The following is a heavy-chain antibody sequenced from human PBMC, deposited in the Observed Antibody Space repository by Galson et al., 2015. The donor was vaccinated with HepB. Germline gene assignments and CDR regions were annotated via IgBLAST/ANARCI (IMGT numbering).Heavy chain of an antibody. Sequence: SLRLSCAASGFTFSSYSMNWVRQAPGKGLEWVSSISSSSSYIYYADSVKGRFTISRDNAKNSLYLQMNSLRAEDTAVYYCARDNQGQWLVGAVGTAGMDVWGQGTTVTVSS. CDR1: GFTFSSYS. V-gene: IGHV3-21*01. J-gene: IGHJ6*02. CDR2: ISSSSSYI. D-gene: IGHD6-19*01. CDR3: ARDNQGQWLVGAVGTAGMDV.